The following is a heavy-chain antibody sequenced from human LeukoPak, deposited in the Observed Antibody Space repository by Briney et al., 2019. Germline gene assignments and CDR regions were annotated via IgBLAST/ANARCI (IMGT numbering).Heavy chain of an antibody. CDR2: IYYSGTP. D-gene: IGHD7-27*01. CDR3: ARRGLTGAHFDY. CDR1: GGSISSRSHY. V-gene: IGHV4-39*07. Sequence: SETLSLTCTVSGGSISSRSHYWGWVRQPPGKRLEWIGSIYYSGTPYYNPSLKSRVTMSVDTSKSQYSLKLSSVTAADTAVYYCARRGLTGAHFDYWGQGTLVTVSS. J-gene: IGHJ4*02.